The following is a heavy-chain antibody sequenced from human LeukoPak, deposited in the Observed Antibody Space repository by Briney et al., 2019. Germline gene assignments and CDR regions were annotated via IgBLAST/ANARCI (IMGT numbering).Heavy chain of an antibody. J-gene: IGHJ4*02. V-gene: IGHV3-7*01. Sequence: GGSLRLSCAASGFTFTNYWMTWVRQVPGKGLEWVANIHKAGSESYYVDSVKGRFAISRDNAKNSLYLQLSSLRVEDTAVYYCARVGAWELQRVFEYWGQGTLVTVSS. D-gene: IGHD1-26*01. CDR3: ARVGAWELQRVFEY. CDR2: IHKAGSES. CDR1: GFTFTNYW.